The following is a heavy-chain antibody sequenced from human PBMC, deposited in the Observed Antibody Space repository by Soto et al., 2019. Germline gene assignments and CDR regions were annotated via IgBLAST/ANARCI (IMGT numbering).Heavy chain of an antibody. Sequence: QVQLQESGPGLVKPSETLSLTCSVSGGSVTSYYWTWIRQPPGKGLEWIGYVFYSGNTNCNPSLPSRVTXXVXSXXNHFSLTLNSVTAADTAVYYCATGSRSSTSDAFDVWGRGTMVTVSS. V-gene: IGHV4-59*02. J-gene: IGHJ3*01. CDR1: GGSVTSYY. D-gene: IGHD2-2*01. CDR2: VFYSGNT. CDR3: ATGSRSSTSDAFDV.